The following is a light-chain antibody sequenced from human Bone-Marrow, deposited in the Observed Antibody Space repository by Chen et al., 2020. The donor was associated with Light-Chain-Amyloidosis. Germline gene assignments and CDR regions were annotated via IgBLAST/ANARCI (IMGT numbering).Light chain of an antibody. Sequence: QSALTQPASVSGSPGQSITISCTGTSSDVGGYNHVSWYQQHPGKAPKLMIYDVSNRPSGVSTRFSGSKSGNTASLTISGLQAEDEADYYCSSYTSSRTLVFGGVTKLTVL. CDR1: SSDVGGYNH. CDR3: SSYTSSRTLV. CDR2: DVS. J-gene: IGLJ2*01. V-gene: IGLV2-14*03.